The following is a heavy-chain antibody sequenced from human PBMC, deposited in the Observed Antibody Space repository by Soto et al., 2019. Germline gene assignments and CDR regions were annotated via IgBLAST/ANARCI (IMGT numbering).Heavy chain of an antibody. CDR3: ARDLSGVMDV. Sequence: GGSLRLSCAASGFTFSSYAMHWVRQAPGKGLEWVAVISYDGSNKYYADSVKGRFTISRENSKNTLYLQMNSLRAEDTAVYYCARDLSGVMDVWGQGTTVTVSS. D-gene: IGHD3-10*01. CDR1: GFTFSSYA. V-gene: IGHV3-30-3*01. J-gene: IGHJ6*02. CDR2: ISYDGSNK.